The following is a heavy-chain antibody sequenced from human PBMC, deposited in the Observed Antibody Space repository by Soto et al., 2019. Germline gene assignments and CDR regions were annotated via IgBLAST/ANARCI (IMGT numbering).Heavy chain of an antibody. D-gene: IGHD2-21*02. CDR2: IYPGDSDT. CDR3: ARRYCGGDCYNAFDI. V-gene: IGHV5-51*01. J-gene: IGHJ3*02. CDR1: GYSFTSYW. Sequence: SGESLKISCKGSGYSFTSYWIGWVRQMPGKGLEWMGIIYPGDSDTRYSPSFQGQVTISADKSISTAYLQWSSLKASDTAMYYCARRYCGGDCYNAFDIWGQGTMVTVSS.